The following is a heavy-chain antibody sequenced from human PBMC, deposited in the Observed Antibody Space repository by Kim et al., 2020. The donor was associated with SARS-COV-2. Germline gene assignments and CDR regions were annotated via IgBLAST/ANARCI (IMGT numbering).Heavy chain of an antibody. J-gene: IGHJ6*02. D-gene: IGHD2-2*02. V-gene: IGHV4-34*01. CDR3: ARVRAGVVPAPVLGLGPWYAYYAMDV. Sequence: SETLSLTCAVYGGSFSDYNWSWIRQPPGKGLEWIGEINHSGITNLSPSLKSRITISVDTSKSQFSLRLKSMTATDTAVYYCARVRAGVVPAPVLGLGPWYAYYAMDVWSRGTPVAVSS. CDR2: INHSGIT. CDR1: GGSFSDYN.